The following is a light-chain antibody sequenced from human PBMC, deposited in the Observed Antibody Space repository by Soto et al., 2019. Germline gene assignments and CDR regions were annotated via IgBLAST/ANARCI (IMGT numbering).Light chain of an antibody. CDR2: DAS. CDR3: QHYYSYPYT. CDR1: QIIGSS. Sequence: DIQMTQSPSTLSASVGDRVTITCRASQIIGSSLAWYQQKPGKAPKLLIYDASTLRSGVPSRFSGGESGTEFTLTISSLQPDDSATYYCQHYYSYPYTFGQGTKLEIK. J-gene: IGKJ2*01. V-gene: IGKV1-5*01.